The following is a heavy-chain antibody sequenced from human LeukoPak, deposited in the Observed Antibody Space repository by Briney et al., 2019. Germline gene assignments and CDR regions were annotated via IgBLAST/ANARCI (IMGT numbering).Heavy chain of an antibody. CDR3: ARGDYGRADP. D-gene: IGHD4-17*01. J-gene: IGHJ5*02. CDR2: INPNTGVK. V-gene: IGHV1-2*02. Sequence: ASVKVSCKASGYTFTAYYMHWVRQAPGQGLEWMGLINPNTGVKKFAQKFQGRVTTSRDTSISTAYMELNRLTSDDTAVYYCARGDYGRADPWGQGSLITVSS. CDR1: GYTFTAYY.